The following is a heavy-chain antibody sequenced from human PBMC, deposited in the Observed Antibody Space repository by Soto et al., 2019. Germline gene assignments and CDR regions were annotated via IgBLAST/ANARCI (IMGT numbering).Heavy chain of an antibody. D-gene: IGHD4-17*01. J-gene: IGHJ5*02. CDR1: CGSISSYY. V-gene: IGHV4-59*12. CDR3: ARETYGDYVGYFDP. Sequence: SETLSLTCTVSCGSISSYYWSWIRQPPGKGLEWIGYIYYSGSTNYNPSLKSRVTISVDRSKNQFSLKLSSVTAADTAVYYCARETYGDYVGYFDPCGQGIQVTVSS. CDR2: IYYSGST.